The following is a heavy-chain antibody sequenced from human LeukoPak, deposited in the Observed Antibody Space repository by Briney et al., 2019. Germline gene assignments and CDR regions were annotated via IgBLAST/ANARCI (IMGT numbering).Heavy chain of an antibody. Sequence: GGSLRLSCAASGFTFSSYSMNWVRQAPGKGLEWVSYVGAIGSSTISYADSVMGRFTISRDNAKNSVFLQMNSLRAEDTAVYYCARDGVMVASSPSYWYFDLWGRGTLVTVSS. V-gene: IGHV3-48*01. CDR1: GFTFSSYS. J-gene: IGHJ2*01. D-gene: IGHD2-15*01. CDR2: VGAIGSSTI. CDR3: ARDGVMVASSPSYWYFDL.